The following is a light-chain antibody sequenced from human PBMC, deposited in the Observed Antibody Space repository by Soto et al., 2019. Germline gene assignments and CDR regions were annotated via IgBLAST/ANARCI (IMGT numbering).Light chain of an antibody. Sequence: DIQMTLSPYFLSASVGDRVTITCRASQGISSYLAWYQQKPGKAPKLLIYTASTLQSGVPSRFSGSGSGTDFTLTISCLQSEDFATYYCQQYYSYSRTFGQGTKVDIK. CDR1: QGISSY. CDR2: TAS. V-gene: IGKV1-9*01. J-gene: IGKJ1*01. CDR3: QQYYSYSRT.